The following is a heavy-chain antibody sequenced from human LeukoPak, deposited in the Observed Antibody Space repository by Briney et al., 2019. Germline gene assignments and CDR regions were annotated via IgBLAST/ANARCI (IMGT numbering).Heavy chain of an antibody. J-gene: IGHJ6*03. CDR1: GFTFSSYG. D-gene: IGHD3-10*01. CDR2: IRYDGSNK. Sequence: GGSLRLSRAASGFTFSSYGMHWVRQAPGKGLEWVAFIRYDGSNKYYADSVKGRFTISRDNSKNTLYLQMNSLRAEDTAVYYCAKDGVTMVRGVSKDYYYYMDVWGKGTTVTVSS. V-gene: IGHV3-30*02. CDR3: AKDGVTMVRGVSKDYYYYMDV.